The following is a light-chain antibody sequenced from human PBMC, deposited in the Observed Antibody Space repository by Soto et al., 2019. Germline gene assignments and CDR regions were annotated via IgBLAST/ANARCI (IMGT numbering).Light chain of an antibody. J-gene: IGLJ1*01. Sequence: QSVLTQPASVSGSPRQSITITCTGTSSDVGGYNYVSWYEHQSGKAPKLMIHEVSNRPSGDYQRFSGSKSGNTASLTISWRQADDEAAYYCSPYTSSRAYVFGIGTELAVL. CDR2: EVS. CDR1: SSDVGGYNY. V-gene: IGLV2-14*01. CDR3: SPYTSSRAYV.